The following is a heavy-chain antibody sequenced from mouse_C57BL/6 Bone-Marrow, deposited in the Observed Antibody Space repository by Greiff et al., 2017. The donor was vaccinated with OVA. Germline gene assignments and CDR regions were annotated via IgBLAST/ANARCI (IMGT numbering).Heavy chain of an antibody. CDR3: ARDYYGRAYYFDY. V-gene: IGHV1-53*01. D-gene: IGHD1-1*01. CDR1: GYTFTSYW. CDR2: INPSNGGT. J-gene: IGHJ2*01. Sequence: QVHVKQPGTELVKPGASVKLSCKASGYTFTSYWMHWVKQRPGQGLEWIGNINPSNGGTNYNEKFKSKATLTVDKSSSTAYMQLSSLTSEDSAVYYCARDYYGRAYYFDYWGQGTTLTVSS.